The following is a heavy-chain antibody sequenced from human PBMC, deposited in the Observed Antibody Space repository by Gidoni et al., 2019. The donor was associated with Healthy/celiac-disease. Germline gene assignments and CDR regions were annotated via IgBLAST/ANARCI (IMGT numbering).Heavy chain of an antibody. J-gene: IGHJ3*02. CDR3: ARQATIFGVVRAFDI. D-gene: IGHD3-3*01. Sequence: EVQLVQSGAAVKKPGESLKISCQCSGYSFTSYWIGWVRQMPGKGLEWMGIIYPGDADTRYSPSFQGQVTISADKSISTAYLQWSSLKASDTAMYYCARQATIFGVVRAFDIWGQGTMVTVSS. V-gene: IGHV5-51*01. CDR2: IYPGDADT. CDR1: GYSFTSYW.